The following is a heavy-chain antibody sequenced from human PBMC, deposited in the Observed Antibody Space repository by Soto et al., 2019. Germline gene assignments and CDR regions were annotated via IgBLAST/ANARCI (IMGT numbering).Heavy chain of an antibody. CDR1: GFTFSSYA. Sequence: GGSLRLSCAASGFTFSSYAMSWVRQAPGKGLEWVSAISGSGGSTYYADSVKGRFTISRDNSKNTLYLQMNSLRAEDMAVYYCAKAYSSSSYYYYMDVWGKGTTVTVFS. D-gene: IGHD6-6*01. J-gene: IGHJ6*03. V-gene: IGHV3-23*01. CDR3: AKAYSSSSYYYYMDV. CDR2: ISGSGGST.